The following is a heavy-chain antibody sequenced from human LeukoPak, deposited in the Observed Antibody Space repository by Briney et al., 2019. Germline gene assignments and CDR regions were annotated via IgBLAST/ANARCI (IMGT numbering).Heavy chain of an antibody. CDR3: ARDLLWVAVAVYFDY. D-gene: IGHD6-19*01. J-gene: IGHJ4*02. CDR1: GYTFTGYY. CDR2: INPNSGGT. Sequence: ASVKVSCKASGYTFTGYYMHWVRQAPGQGLEWMGWINPNSGGTNYAQKFQGRVTMTRDTSISTAYMELSRLRSDDTAVYCCARDLLWVAVAVYFDYWGQGTLVTVSS. V-gene: IGHV1-2*02.